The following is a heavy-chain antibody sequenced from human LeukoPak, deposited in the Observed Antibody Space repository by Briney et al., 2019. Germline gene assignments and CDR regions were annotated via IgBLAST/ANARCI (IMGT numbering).Heavy chain of an antibody. CDR2: ISSSGSTI. V-gene: IGHV3-11*01. J-gene: IGHJ4*02. CDR1: GFTFSDYY. CDR3: ARDPITMVRDPYFDY. Sequence: GGSLRLSCAASGFTFSDYYMSWIRQAPGKGLEWVSYISSSGSTIYYADSVKGRFTISRDNAKNSLYLQMNSLRAEDTAVYYCARDPITMVRDPYFDYWGQGTLVTVSS. D-gene: IGHD3-10*01.